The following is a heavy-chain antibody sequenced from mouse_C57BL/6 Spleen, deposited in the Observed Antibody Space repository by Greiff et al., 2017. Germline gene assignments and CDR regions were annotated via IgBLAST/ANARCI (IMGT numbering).Heavy chain of an antibody. V-gene: IGHV3-6*01. J-gene: IGHJ4*01. CDR1: GYSITSGYY. CDR3: ARASYSYAMDY. D-gene: IGHD2-12*01. CDR2: ISYDGSN. Sequence: VQLKESGPGLVKPSQSLSLTCSVTGYSITSGYYWNWIRQFPGNNLEWMGYISYDGSNNYNPSLKNRISITRDTSKNQFFLKLNSVTTEDTATYYCARASYSYAMDYWGQGTSVTVSA.